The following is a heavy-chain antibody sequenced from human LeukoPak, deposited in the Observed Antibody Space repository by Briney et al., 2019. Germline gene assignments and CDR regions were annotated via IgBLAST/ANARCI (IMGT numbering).Heavy chain of an antibody. CDR3: ARGQLRFLEWLTNGNNWFDP. V-gene: IGHV4-34*01. CDR1: GGSFSGYY. Sequence: PSETLSLTCAVYGGSFSGYYWSWIRQPPGKGLEWIGEINHSGSTNYNPSLKSRVTISVDTSKNQFSLKLSSVTAADTAVYYCARGQLRFLEWLTNGNNWFDPWGQGTLVTVSS. D-gene: IGHD3-3*01. J-gene: IGHJ5*02. CDR2: INHSGST.